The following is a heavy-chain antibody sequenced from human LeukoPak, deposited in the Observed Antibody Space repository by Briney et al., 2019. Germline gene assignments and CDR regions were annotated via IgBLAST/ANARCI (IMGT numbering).Heavy chain of an antibody. Sequence: ASVKVSCKTSGYTFTTYSISWVRQAPAQGLGWMGWTSGSNGDTKYAQKVQGRVTMTTDTSTTTAYMEVRSLRSDDTAVYYCARDRDRMVQGVTALFDYWGQGTLVTVSS. CDR2: TSGSNGDT. J-gene: IGHJ4*02. V-gene: IGHV1-18*04. CDR3: ARDRDRMVQGVTALFDY. CDR1: GYTFTTYS. D-gene: IGHD3-10*01.